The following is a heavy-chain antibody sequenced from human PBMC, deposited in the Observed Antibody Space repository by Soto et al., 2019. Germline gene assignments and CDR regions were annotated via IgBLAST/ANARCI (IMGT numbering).Heavy chain of an antibody. V-gene: IGHV4-4*07. J-gene: IGHJ6*02. Sequence: SETLSLTCSVSGGSMRSYYWNWLRQPAGKGLEWIGRIYSRGDTNYNPSVKSRVTMSVDTSKNEFSLRLNSVTAADTAVYYCAGIGEDVYYGMDVWGQGTTVTVS. D-gene: IGHD2-21*01. CDR2: IYSRGDT. CDR3: AGIGEDVYYGMDV. CDR1: GGSMRSYY.